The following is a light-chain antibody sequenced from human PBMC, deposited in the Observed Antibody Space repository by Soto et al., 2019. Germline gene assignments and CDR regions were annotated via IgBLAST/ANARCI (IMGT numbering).Light chain of an antibody. J-gene: IGLJ1*01. Sequence: QAVVTQPPSASGTPGQRVAISCSGASSNIGSTRANWYRQLPGSAPKLLIYSDNQRPSGDPDRFSGSKSGTSASLAISGLQSEDEADYYCAAWDNSLNGYVFGTGTKLTV. CDR3: AAWDNSLNGYV. CDR1: SSNIGSTR. V-gene: IGLV1-44*01. CDR2: SDN.